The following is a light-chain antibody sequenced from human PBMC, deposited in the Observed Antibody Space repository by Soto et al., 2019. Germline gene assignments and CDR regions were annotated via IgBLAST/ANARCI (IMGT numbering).Light chain of an antibody. Sequence: DLQMTQSPSSLSASVGDSVTITCRASQNIFSFLGWYQHKPGKAPELLIYAASSLRSGVASRFSGRGSGTDFALTISNLQPEDSATFYCQQSYSVPHTFGQGTKLEIK. J-gene: IGKJ2*01. V-gene: IGKV1-39*01. CDR2: AAS. CDR3: QQSYSVPHT. CDR1: QNIFSF.